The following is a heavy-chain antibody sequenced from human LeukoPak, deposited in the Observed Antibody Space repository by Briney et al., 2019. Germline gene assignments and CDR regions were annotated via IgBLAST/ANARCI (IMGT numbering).Heavy chain of an antibody. Sequence: GGSLRLSCAASGFTLSSYGMHWVRQAPGKGLEWVAVISYDGSNKYYADSVKGRFTISRDNSKNTLYLQMNSLRAEDTAVYYCAKAYFPHSYQLPLDYWGQGTLVTVSS. CDR3: AKAYFPHSYQLPLDY. J-gene: IGHJ4*02. D-gene: IGHD2-2*01. V-gene: IGHV3-30*18. CDR1: GFTLSSYG. CDR2: ISYDGSNK.